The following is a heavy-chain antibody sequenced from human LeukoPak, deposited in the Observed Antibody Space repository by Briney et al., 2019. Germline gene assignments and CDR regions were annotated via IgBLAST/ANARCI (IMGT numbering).Heavy chain of an antibody. CDR1: GFTFSSFT. V-gene: IGHV3-48*02. CDR3: VYGSGSLGVY. D-gene: IGHD3-10*01. J-gene: IGHJ4*01. Sequence: GGSLRLSCEASGFTFSSFTMNWVRQAPGKGLEWVSYISSSSSIIYYRDSVKGRFSISRDNAKNSLYLQMNSLRDEDTAVYYCVYGSGSLGVYWGHGTLVTVSS. CDR2: ISSSSSII.